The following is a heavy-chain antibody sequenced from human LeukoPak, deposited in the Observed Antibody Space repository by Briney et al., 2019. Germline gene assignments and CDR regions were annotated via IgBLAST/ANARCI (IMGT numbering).Heavy chain of an antibody. CDR1: GGSISSGGYS. Sequence: SQTLSLTCAVSGGSISSGGYSWSWIRQPPGKGLEWIGYIYHSGSTYYNPSLKSRVTISVDTSKNQFSLKLSSVTAADTAVYYCALSAQQWLVRRELWYFDLWGRGTLVTVSS. CDR3: ALSAQQWLVRRELWYFDL. V-gene: IGHV4-30-2*05. CDR2: IYHSGST. D-gene: IGHD6-19*01. J-gene: IGHJ2*01.